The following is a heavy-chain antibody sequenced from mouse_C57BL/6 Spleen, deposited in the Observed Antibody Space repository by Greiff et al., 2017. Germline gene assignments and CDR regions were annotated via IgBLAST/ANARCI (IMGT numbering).Heavy chain of an antibody. D-gene: IGHD1-1*01. CDR2: IYPGSGST. CDR1: GYTFTSYW. V-gene: IGHV1-55*01. J-gene: IGHJ2*01. Sequence: QVQLQQPGAELVKPGASVKMSCKASGYTFTSYWITWVKQRPGQGLAWIGDIYPGSGSTNYNEKFKSKATLSVDSPSSTAYMQPGRLTSEDFAVYYCARMVYYYGSSPYFDSWGQGTTLTVSS. CDR3: ARMVYYYGSSPYFDS.